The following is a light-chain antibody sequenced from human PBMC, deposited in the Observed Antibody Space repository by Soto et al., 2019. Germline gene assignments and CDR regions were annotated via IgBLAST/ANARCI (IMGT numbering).Light chain of an antibody. V-gene: IGLV2-14*01. CDR3: NSYTSSSTVV. Sequence: QSVLTQPASVSGSPGQSITISCTATSSDVGDYNYVSWYQQHPGKAPKLMIYEVSTRPSGVSNRFSGSNSGSTASLTISGLQAEDEADYYCNSYTSSSTVVFGGGTKLTVL. J-gene: IGLJ2*01. CDR1: SSDVGDYNY. CDR2: EVS.